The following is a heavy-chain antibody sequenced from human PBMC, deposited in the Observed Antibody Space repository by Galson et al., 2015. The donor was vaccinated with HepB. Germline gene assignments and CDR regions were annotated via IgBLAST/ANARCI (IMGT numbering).Heavy chain of an antibody. J-gene: IGHJ3*02. Sequence: QSGAEVKKPGESLKISCKGSGYSFTSYWIGWVRQMPGKGLEWMGIIYPGDSDTRYSPSFQGQVTISADKSISTAYLQWSSLKASDTAMYYCASRLIITMVRGATDAFDIWGQGTMVTVSS. D-gene: IGHD3-10*01. V-gene: IGHV5-51*01. CDR1: GYSFTSYW. CDR2: IYPGDSDT. CDR3: ASRLIITMVRGATDAFDI.